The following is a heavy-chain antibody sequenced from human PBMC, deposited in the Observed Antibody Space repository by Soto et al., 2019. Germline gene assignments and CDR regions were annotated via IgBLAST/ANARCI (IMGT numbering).Heavy chain of an antibody. CDR3: VRGGGSLDF. V-gene: IGHV3-7*04. CDR2: IRGDGGDP. CDR1: GFTFSDYY. J-gene: IGHJ3*01. Sequence: GGSLRLSCAASGFTFSDYYMSWIRQAPGKGLEWVANIRGDGGDPRYADSVKGRFTISRDNAKNSLYLQMDSLRAGDTAVYYCVRGGGSLDFRGQGTMVTVSS. D-gene: IGHD3-16*01.